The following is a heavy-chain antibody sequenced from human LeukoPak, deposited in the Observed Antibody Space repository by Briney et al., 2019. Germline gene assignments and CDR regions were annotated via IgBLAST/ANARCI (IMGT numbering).Heavy chain of an antibody. V-gene: IGHV1-69*01. Sequence: SVKVSCKASGGTFRSNAISWVRQAPGQGLEWMGGITPIFGTANYAQKFQGRVTITAVESMSTAYMELSSLRSEDTAVYYCARGWLAETTVVTPYNYWGQGTPVTVSS. D-gene: IGHD4-23*01. CDR3: ARGWLAETTVVTPYNY. CDR2: ITPIFGTA. CDR1: GGTFRSNA. J-gene: IGHJ4*02.